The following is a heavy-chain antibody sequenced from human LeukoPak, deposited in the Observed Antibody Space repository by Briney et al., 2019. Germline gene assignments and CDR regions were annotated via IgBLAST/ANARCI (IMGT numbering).Heavy chain of an antibody. Sequence: SVKVSCKASGYTFTSCGISWVRQAPGQGLEWMGWINGYRGNTNYAENFEGRVTMTRDTSTSTAYMELRSLRSDDTAVYYCARDYGAIAVVGRYFDYWGQGTLVTVSS. D-gene: IGHD6-19*01. J-gene: IGHJ4*02. CDR1: GYTFTSCG. V-gene: IGHV1-18*01. CDR2: INGYRGNT. CDR3: ARDYGAIAVVGRYFDY.